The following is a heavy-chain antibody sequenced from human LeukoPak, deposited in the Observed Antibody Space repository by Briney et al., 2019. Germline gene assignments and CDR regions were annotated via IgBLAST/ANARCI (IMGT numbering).Heavy chain of an antibody. CDR3: ARGPYCSSTSCYEGQRFDY. V-gene: IGHV1-69*06. CDR1: GGTFSSYA. CDR2: IIPIFGTA. D-gene: IGHD2-2*01. Sequence: GASVKVSCKASGGTFSSYAISWVRQAPGQGLEWMGGIIPIFGTANYAQKFQGRVTITADKSTSTAYMELSSLRSEDTAVYYCARGPYCSSTSCYEGQRFDYWGQGTLVTVSS. J-gene: IGHJ4*02.